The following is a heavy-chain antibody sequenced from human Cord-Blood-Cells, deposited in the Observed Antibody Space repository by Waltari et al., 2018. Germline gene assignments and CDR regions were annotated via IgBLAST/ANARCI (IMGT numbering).Heavy chain of an antibody. J-gene: IGHJ4*02. V-gene: IGHV4-38-2*01. CDR3: ASGQWELRVYDY. Sequence: QVQLQESGPGLVKPSETLSLNCAASGYSISSGYYWGCIRQPPGKGLEWIGSIYHSGSTYYNPSLKSRVTISVDTSKNQFSLKLSSVTAADTAVYYCASGQWELRVYDYWGQGTLVTVSS. CDR1: GYSISSGYY. CDR2: IYHSGST. D-gene: IGHD1-26*01.